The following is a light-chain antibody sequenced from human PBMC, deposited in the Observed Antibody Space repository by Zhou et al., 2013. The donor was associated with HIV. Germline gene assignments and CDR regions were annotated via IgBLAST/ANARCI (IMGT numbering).Light chain of an antibody. Sequence: AIQLTQSPSSLSASVGDRVTITCRASQGISSALAWYQQKPGKAPKLLISDASNLQSGVPSRFSGSGSGTDFTLTISSLQPEDSSTYHCQQFNSYPRTFGQGTKLEIK. CDR3: QQFNSYPRT. CDR2: DAS. CDR1: QGISSA. V-gene: IGKV1-13*02. J-gene: IGKJ2*01.